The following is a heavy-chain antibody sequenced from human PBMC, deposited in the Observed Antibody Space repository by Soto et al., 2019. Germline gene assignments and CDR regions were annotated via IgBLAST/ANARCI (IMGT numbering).Heavy chain of an antibody. CDR1: GFTFSSYA. J-gene: IGHJ3*02. D-gene: IGHD6-6*01. CDR3: AKQSFDYSSSYAFDI. V-gene: IGHV3-23*01. Sequence: EVQLLESGGGLVQPGGSLRLSCAASGFTFSSYAMSWVRQAPGKGLEWVSTISGSGGSTYYAGSVKGRFTISRDNSKNTNTLYLQMNSLRADDTAVYYCAKQSFDYSSSYAFDIWGQGTMVTVSS. CDR2: ISGSGGST.